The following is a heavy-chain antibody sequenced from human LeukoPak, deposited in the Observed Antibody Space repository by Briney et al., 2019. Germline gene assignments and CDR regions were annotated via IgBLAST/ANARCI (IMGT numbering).Heavy chain of an antibody. Sequence: GGSLRLSCAASGFTFSNYAMSWVRQAPGKGMEWVSTISGGGTYYADSVKGRFTISRDNSKNTLYLQMDSLRAEDTAVYYCAKDRKAVAGSDYWGQGTLVTVSS. CDR2: ISGGGT. CDR1: GFTFSNYA. V-gene: IGHV3-23*01. D-gene: IGHD6-19*01. CDR3: AKDRKAVAGSDY. J-gene: IGHJ4*02.